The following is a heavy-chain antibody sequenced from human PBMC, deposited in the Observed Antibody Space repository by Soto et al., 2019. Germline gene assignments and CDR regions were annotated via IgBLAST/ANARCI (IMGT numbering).Heavy chain of an antibody. D-gene: IGHD3-3*01. V-gene: IGHV3-23*01. J-gene: IGHJ4*02. CDR3: TTSPSGLSSPHY. Sequence: GGSLRLSCAASGFTFSSYAMSWVRQAPGKGLEWVSAISGSGGSTYYADSVKGRFTISRDNSKNTLYLQMNSLKTEDTAVYYCTTSPSGLSSPHYWGQGTLVTVS. CDR2: ISGSGGST. CDR1: GFTFSSYA.